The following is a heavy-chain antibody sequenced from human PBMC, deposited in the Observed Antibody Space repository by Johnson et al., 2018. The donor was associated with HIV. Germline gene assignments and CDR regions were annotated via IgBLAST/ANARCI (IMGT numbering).Heavy chain of an antibody. Sequence: QVQPVESGGGVVQPGRSLRLSCAASGFTFSSYAMHWARQAPGKVLESAAVISYDGSSKPYAASVKGRCTLSRDNSRNTLYLQMNSLRAEDTAVYYCARDPEIVVVIEHDAFDIWGQGTMVTVSS. CDR2: ISYDGSSK. D-gene: IGHD3-22*01. V-gene: IGHV3-30*04. J-gene: IGHJ3*02. CDR3: ARDPEIVVVIEHDAFDI. CDR1: GFTFSSYA.